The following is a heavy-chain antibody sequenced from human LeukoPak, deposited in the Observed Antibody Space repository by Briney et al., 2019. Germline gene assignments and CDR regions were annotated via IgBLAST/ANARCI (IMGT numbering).Heavy chain of an antibody. J-gene: IGHJ4*02. CDR1: GFTFSTYA. Sequence: GGSLRLSCAASGFTFSTYAMSWVRQAPGKGLGWVSGINNGGTTYYADSVKGRFTISRDNSRSTLFLQMNSLRAEDTAIYYCAKPWGYFDWLPGPDYWGQGTLVTVSS. V-gene: IGHV3-23*01. CDR3: AKPWGYFDWLPGPDY. CDR2: INNGGTT. D-gene: IGHD3-9*01.